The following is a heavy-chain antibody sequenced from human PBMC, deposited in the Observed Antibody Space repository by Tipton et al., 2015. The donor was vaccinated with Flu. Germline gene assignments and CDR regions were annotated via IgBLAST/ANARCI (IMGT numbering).Heavy chain of an antibody. Sequence: SLRLSCAASGFSFSSYGMHWVRQAPGKGLEWVAALSHDGSSKYYGDSVRGRFTVSRDNSKNTLFLQMNSLRAEDTAVYYCAKDGWDTSGWYPFDYWGQGTLVTVSS. D-gene: IGHD6-19*01. CDR1: GFSFSSYG. V-gene: IGHV3-30*18. CDR3: AKDGWDTSGWYPFDY. J-gene: IGHJ4*02. CDR2: LSHDGSSK.